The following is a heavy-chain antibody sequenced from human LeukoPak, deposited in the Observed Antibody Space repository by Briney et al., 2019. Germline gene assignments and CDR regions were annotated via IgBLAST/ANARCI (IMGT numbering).Heavy chain of an antibody. V-gene: IGHV3-30*04. CDR2: ISYDGSNK. CDR1: GFTFSSYA. D-gene: IGHD3-10*01. J-gene: IGHJ4*02. Sequence: SLRLSCAASGFTFSSYAMHWVRQAPGKGLEWVAVISYDGSNKYYADSVKGRFTISRDNSKNTLYLQMNSLRAEDTAVYYCARDEVVTMVRGVPGYFDYWGQGTLVTVSS. CDR3: ARDEVVTMVRGVPGYFDY.